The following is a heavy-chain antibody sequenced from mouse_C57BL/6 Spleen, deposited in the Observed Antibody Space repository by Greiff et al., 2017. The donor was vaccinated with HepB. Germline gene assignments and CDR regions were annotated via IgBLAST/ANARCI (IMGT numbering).Heavy chain of an antibody. Sequence: QVQLKESGAELVRPGASVTLSCKASGYTFTDYEMHWVKQTPVHGLEWIGAIDPETGGTAYNQKFKGKAILTADKSSSTAYMELRSLTSEDSAVYYCTRLGVYFDYWGQGTTLTVSS. CDR1: GYTFTDYE. CDR2: IDPETGGT. V-gene: IGHV1-15*01. J-gene: IGHJ2*01. CDR3: TRLGVYFDY.